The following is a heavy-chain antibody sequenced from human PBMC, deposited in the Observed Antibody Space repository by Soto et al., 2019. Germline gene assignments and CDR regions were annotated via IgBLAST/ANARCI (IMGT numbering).Heavy chain of an antibody. D-gene: IGHD3-10*01. CDR3: ARASTYYYGSGSYWNGMAV. Sequence: SETLSLTCTVSGGSISSGDYYWSWIRQPPGKGLEWIGYIYYSGSTYYNPSLKSRVTISVDTSKNQFSLKLSSVTAADTAVYYCARASTYYYGSGSYWNGMAVWGQGTTVTVSS. V-gene: IGHV4-30-4*01. CDR1: GGSISSGDYY. J-gene: IGHJ6*02. CDR2: IYYSGST.